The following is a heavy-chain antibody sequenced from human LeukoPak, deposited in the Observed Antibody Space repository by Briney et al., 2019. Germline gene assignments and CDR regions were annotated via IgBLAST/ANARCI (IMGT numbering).Heavy chain of an antibody. CDR3: ARGPGKYYYDSSGYYFDY. CDR1: GFTFSSYA. J-gene: IGHJ4*02. V-gene: IGHV3-30-3*01. CDR2: ISYDGSNK. Sequence: GGSLRLSCAASGFTFSSYAMHWVRQAPGKGLEWVAVISYDGSNKYYADSVKGRFTISRDNSKNTLYLQMNSLRAEDTAVYYCARGPGKYYYDSSGYYFDYWGQGTLVTVSS. D-gene: IGHD3-22*01.